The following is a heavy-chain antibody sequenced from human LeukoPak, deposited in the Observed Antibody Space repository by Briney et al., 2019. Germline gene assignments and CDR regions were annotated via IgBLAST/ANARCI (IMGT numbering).Heavy chain of an antibody. Sequence: SETLSLTCAVSGYSITSSSWWGWIRQPPGKGLEWIGYIYHSGTTYYNPSLQSRVTMSVDTSKNQFSLKLSSVTAVDTAVYYCARGPHGDVYYYYYYGMDVWGQGTTVTVSS. CDR1: GYSITSSSW. CDR2: IYHSGTT. D-gene: IGHD4-17*01. V-gene: IGHV4-28*03. CDR3: ARGPHGDVYYYYYYGMDV. J-gene: IGHJ6*02.